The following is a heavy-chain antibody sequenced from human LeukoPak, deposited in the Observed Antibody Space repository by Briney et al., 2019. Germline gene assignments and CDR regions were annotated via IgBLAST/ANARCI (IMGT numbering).Heavy chain of an antibody. V-gene: IGHV3-7*03. Sequence: GGSLRLSCAASGFTFSSYWMTWVRQAPGKGLEWVANIKQDGSERNYVDSVKGRFTISRDNAKNSLYLQMNTLRDEDAAVYYCATGAGCGYWGQGTLVTVSS. J-gene: IGHJ4*02. CDR1: GFTFSSYW. D-gene: IGHD6-19*01. CDR2: IKQDGSER. CDR3: ATGAGCGY.